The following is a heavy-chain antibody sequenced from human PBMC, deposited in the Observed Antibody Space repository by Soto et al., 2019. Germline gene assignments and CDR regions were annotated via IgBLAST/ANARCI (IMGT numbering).Heavy chain of an antibody. D-gene: IGHD6-19*01. J-gene: IGHJ4*02. V-gene: IGHV3-23*01. CDR3: ANLSSGWYYFDY. CDR2: ISGSGGST. CDR1: GFAFSSFA. Sequence: PGGSLRLSCAASGFAFSSFAMSRVRQAPGKGLEWVSAISGSGGSTYYADSVKGRFTISRDNSKNTLYLQMNSLRAEDTAVYYCANLSSGWYYFDYWGQGTLVTVSS.